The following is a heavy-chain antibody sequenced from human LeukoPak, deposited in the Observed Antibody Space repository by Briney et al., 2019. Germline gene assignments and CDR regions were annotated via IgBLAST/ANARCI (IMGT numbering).Heavy chain of an antibody. Sequence: PGGSLRLSCAASGFTFSDHAMHRVRQATGKGLEWVSAVGIAADTFYPGSVKGRFTISRENAKNSLYLQMNNLRVEDTAVYYCVRQKKSHGNFDYWGQGTLVTVSS. CDR1: GFTFSDHA. D-gene: IGHD1-26*01. J-gene: IGHJ4*02. V-gene: IGHV3-13*01. CDR3: VRQKKSHGNFDY. CDR2: VGIAADT.